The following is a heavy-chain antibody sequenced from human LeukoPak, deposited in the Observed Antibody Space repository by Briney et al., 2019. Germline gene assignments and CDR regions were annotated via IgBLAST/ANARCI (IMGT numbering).Heavy chain of an antibody. J-gene: IGHJ6*03. Sequence: ESLKISCQGSGYNFPIYWIGWVRQMPGQGLEWVGIIYPDDSNTIYGPSFQGQVTISADKSINTAYLEWSSLKASDTAIYYCARQGAAGKYYYYYMDVWGKGTTVTVSS. D-gene: IGHD6-13*01. CDR3: ARQGAAGKYYYYYMDV. CDR2: IYPDDSNT. CDR1: GYNFPIYW. V-gene: IGHV5-51*01.